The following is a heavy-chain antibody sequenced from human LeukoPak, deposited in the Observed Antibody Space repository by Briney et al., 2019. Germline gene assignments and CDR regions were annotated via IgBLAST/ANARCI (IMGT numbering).Heavy chain of an antibody. J-gene: IGHJ5*02. CDR3: ARGVGIAAAGTEA. V-gene: IGHV4-39*07. CDR2: INHSGST. CDR1: GGSISSSSYY. Sequence: SETLSLTCTVSGGSISSSSYYWGWIRQPPGKGLEWIGEINHSGSTNYNPSLKSRVTISVDTSKNQFSLKLSSVTAADTAVYYCARGVGIAAAGTEAWGQGTLVTVSS. D-gene: IGHD6-13*01.